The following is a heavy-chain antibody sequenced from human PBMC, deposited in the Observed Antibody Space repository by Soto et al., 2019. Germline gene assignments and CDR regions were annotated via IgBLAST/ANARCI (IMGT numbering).Heavy chain of an antibody. CDR1: GFSLTTSGVG. D-gene: IGHD3-16*01. V-gene: IGHV2-5*02. Sequence: QITLNESGPTVVKPAETLTLTCTFSGFSLTTSGVGVGWIRQSPGKAPEWLALIYWDDDKRYSASLKSRLTITKASFKNQVVLTRARVDPADTATYYRAHRILLAFFGRVTTTAIYFDFWGQGTPVFVSS. CDR3: AHRILLAFFGRVTTTAIYFDF. J-gene: IGHJ4*02. CDR2: IYWDDDK.